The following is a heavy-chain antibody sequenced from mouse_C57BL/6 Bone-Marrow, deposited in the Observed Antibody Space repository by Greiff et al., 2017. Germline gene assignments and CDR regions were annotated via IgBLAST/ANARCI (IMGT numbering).Heavy chain of an antibody. Sequence: VQLQQSGPELVKPGASVKISCKASGYTFTDYYMNWVKQSHGKSLEWIGDINPNNGGTSYNQKFKGKATLTVDKSSSSAYMELRSLTSEDSAVYYCARRGLITTVVSYWYFDVWGTGTTVTVSS. CDR1: GYTFTDYY. CDR3: ARRGLITTVVSYWYFDV. CDR2: INPNNGGT. J-gene: IGHJ1*03. D-gene: IGHD1-1*01. V-gene: IGHV1-26*01.